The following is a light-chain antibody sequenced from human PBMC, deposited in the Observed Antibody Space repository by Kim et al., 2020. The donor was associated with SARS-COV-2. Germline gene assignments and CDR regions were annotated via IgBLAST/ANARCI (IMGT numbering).Light chain of an antibody. J-gene: IGKJ2*01. CDR1: QSISSY. CDR2: GAA. Sequence: SASVGDRVTITCRASQSISSYLNWYQQKPGKAPKILIYGAAGLQSGVPSRFSGSGSGTDFTLTISSLQPEDFATYYCQQSYSSPYTFGQGTKLEI. CDR3: QQSYSSPYT. V-gene: IGKV1-39*01.